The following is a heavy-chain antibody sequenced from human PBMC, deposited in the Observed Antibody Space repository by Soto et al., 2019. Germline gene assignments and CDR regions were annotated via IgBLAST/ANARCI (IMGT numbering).Heavy chain of an antibody. D-gene: IGHD2-2*01. CDR1: GFTFSSYA. CDR3: ARGPSSLTRFVY. CDR2: ISYDGSNK. V-gene: IGHV3-30-3*01. Sequence: GGSLRLSCAASGFTFSSYAMHWVHQAPGKGLEWVAVISYDGSNKYHADSVKGRFTISRDNSKNMLYLQMNSLRAEDTAVYYCARGPSSLTRFVYWGQGTLVTVSS. J-gene: IGHJ4*02.